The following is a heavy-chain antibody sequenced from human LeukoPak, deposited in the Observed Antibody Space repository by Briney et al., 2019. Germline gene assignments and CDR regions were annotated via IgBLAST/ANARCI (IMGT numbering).Heavy chain of an antibody. J-gene: IGHJ6*02. V-gene: IGHV1-24*01. Sequence: GASVKVSCKVSGYTLTELSMHWVRQAPGKGLEWMGGFDPEDGETIYAQKFQGRVTITADESTSTAYMELSSLRSEDTAVYYCAQSGKGYSSSWYFSNYYYYGMDVWGQGTTVTVSS. CDR1: GYTLTELS. D-gene: IGHD6-13*01. CDR2: FDPEDGET. CDR3: AQSGKGYSSSWYFSNYYYYGMDV.